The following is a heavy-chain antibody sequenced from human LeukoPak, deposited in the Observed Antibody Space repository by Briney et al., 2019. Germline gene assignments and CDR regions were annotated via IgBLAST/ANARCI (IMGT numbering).Heavy chain of an antibody. CDR2: IYTSGST. D-gene: IGHD2-2*01. Sequence: SETLSLTCSVSDDSFSTHYWTWIRQPAGKGLEWIGRIYTSGSTNYDPSLKSRVTMSVDTSKNQFSLKLSSVTAADTAVYYCARGVSEVPAAISWFDPWGQGTLVTVSS. V-gene: IGHV4-4*07. CDR1: DDSFSTHY. CDR3: ARGVSEVPAAISWFDP. J-gene: IGHJ5*02.